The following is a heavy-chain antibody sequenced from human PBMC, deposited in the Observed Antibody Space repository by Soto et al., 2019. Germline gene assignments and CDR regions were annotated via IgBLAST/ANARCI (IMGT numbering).Heavy chain of an antibody. CDR1: GDSISSNRYY. CDR3: ARHRGPTGSNY. J-gene: IGHJ4*02. Sequence: TEPLTYTVSGDSISSNRYYWGCKRQPPGKGLEWIGSMYHSGNTYHNPSLKSRVTISVDTSKNQLSLNLRSVTAADTAVYYCARHRGPTGSNYWGQGTLVTVSS. V-gene: IGHV4-39*01. CDR2: MYHSGNT. D-gene: IGHD3-10*01.